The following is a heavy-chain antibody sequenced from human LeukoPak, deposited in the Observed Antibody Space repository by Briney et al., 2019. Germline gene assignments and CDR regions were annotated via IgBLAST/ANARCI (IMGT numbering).Heavy chain of an antibody. V-gene: IGHV3-64*02. J-gene: IGHJ6*04. Sequence: GGSLRLSCAAFGFTFTNYAMHWVRQTPGKGLEYVSAISYNGGSTYYADSVKGRFTISRDSSKNTLYLQMGSLIPEDMGVYYCARRFAAQLAFVDVWGKGTTVTISS. D-gene: IGHD3-3*02. CDR1: GFTFTNYA. CDR3: ARRFAAQLAFVDV. CDR2: ISYNGGST.